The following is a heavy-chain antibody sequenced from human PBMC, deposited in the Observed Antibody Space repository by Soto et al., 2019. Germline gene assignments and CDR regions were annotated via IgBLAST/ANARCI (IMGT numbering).Heavy chain of an antibody. V-gene: IGHV4-34*01. CDR1: GGSFSGYY. CDR2: INHSGST. Sequence: QVQLQQWGAGLLKPSETLSLTCAVYGGSFSGYYWSWIRQPPGKGLEWIGEINHSGSTNYNPSLTSKIELSVDTVKTQFYLYLRLGTDADAAVYFCERGGRGRRAVLVMDDKVFDHWGQGTLVTVSS. D-gene: IGHD2-8*02. CDR3: ERGGRGRRAVLVMDDKVFDH. J-gene: IGHJ4*02.